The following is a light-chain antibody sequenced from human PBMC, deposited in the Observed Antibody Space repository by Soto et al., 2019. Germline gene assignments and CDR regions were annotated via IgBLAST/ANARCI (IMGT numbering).Light chain of an antibody. CDR2: KAS. Sequence: DIQMTQSPSTLSASVGDRVTITCRASQSISTWLAWYQQKPGKAPKLLIYKASSLRNGVPSRFNGSVSGTEFTLTIYSLQPDDFASYYCQQYNGYPHTVGQGTKLEIK. J-gene: IGKJ2*01. CDR3: QQYNGYPHT. V-gene: IGKV1-5*03. CDR1: QSISTW.